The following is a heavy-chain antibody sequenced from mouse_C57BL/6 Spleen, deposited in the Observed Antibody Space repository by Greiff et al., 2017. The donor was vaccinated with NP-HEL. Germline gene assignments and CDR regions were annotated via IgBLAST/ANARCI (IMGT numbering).Heavy chain of an antibody. D-gene: IGHD1-1*01. CDR2: IYPGSGST. CDR3: ARFLTTVVATDYYAMDY. V-gene: IGHV1-55*01. CDR1: SYTFTSYW. Sequence: QVQLQQSGAELVKPGASVKMSCKASSYTFTSYWITWVKQRPGQGLEWIGDIYPGSGSTNYNEKFKSKATLTVDTTSSSAYMQLSSLTSENSAVYYCARFLTTVVATDYYAMDYWGQGTSVTVSS. J-gene: IGHJ4*01.